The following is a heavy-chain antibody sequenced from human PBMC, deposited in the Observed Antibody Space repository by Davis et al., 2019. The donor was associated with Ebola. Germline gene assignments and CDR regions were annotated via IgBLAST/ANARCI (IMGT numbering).Heavy chain of an antibody. J-gene: IGHJ3*02. CDR2: INTNTGNP. V-gene: IGHV7-4-1*02. CDR1: GYTFTSYA. CDR3: ATPLGEGYYDSSGYYYLGGDAFDI. D-gene: IGHD3-22*01. Sequence: ASVTVSCTASGYTFTSYALNWVRQAPAHGLEWMGWINTNTGNPTYAQGFTGRFVFPLDTAVSTAYLQISSLKAEDTAVYYCATPLGEGYYDSSGYYYLGGDAFDIWGQGTMVTVSS.